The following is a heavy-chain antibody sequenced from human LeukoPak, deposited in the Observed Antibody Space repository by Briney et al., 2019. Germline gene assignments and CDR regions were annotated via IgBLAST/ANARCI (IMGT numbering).Heavy chain of an antibody. CDR2: INPNSGDT. J-gene: IGHJ6*03. Sequence: ASVKVSCKASGYIFTGYYMHWVRQAPGQGLERMGWINPNSGDTNYAQKFQGRVTMTRDTSISTAYMELSRLRSDDTAVYYCARAYGAAAGDYYYYYYYMDVWGKGTTVTVSS. CDR3: ARAYGAAAGDYYYYYYYMDV. D-gene: IGHD6-13*01. CDR1: GYIFTGYY. V-gene: IGHV1-2*02.